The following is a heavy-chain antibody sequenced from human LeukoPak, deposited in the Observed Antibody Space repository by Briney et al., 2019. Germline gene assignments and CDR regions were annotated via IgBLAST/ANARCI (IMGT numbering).Heavy chain of an antibody. J-gene: IGHJ6*02. V-gene: IGHV3-23*01. CDR3: ASHLHSSSWYGYYYYGMDV. Sequence: QSGGSLRLSCAASGFTFSSYAMSWVRQAPGKGLEWVSAISGSGGSTYYADSVKGRFTISRDNAKNSLYLQMNSLRAEDTAVYYCASHLHSSSWYGYYYYGMDVWGQGTTVTVSS. D-gene: IGHD6-13*01. CDR1: GFTFSSYA. CDR2: ISGSGGST.